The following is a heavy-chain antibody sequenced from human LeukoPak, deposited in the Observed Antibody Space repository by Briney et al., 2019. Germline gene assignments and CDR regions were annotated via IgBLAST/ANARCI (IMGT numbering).Heavy chain of an antibody. CDR1: GFTFSSYS. Sequence: GGSLRLSCAASGFTFSSYSMNWVHQAPGKGLEWVSCISSSSSYIYYADSVKGRFTISRDNAKNSLYLQMNSLRAEDTAVYYCAREVVVVAATEYFDYWGQGTLVTVSS. V-gene: IGHV3-21*01. CDR3: AREVVVVAATEYFDY. CDR2: ISSSSSYI. D-gene: IGHD2-15*01. J-gene: IGHJ4*02.